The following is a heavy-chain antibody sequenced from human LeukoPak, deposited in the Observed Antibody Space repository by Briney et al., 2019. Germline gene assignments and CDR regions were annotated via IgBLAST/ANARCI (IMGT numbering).Heavy chain of an antibody. CDR2: IIPIPGIA. Sequence: ASVKVSCKASGGTFSSYTISWVRQAPGQGLEWMGRIIPIPGIANYAQKFQGRVTITADKSTSTAYMELSSLRSEDTAVYYCARDRDFWSGYYSDYWGQGTLVTVSS. J-gene: IGHJ4*02. V-gene: IGHV1-69*04. CDR3: ARDRDFWSGYYSDY. CDR1: GGTFSSYT. D-gene: IGHD3-3*01.